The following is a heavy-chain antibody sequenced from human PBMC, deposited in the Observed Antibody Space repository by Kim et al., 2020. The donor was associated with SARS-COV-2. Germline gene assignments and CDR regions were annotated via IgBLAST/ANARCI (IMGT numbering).Heavy chain of an antibody. Sequence: SETLSLTCAVYGGSFSGYYWSWIRQPPGKGLEWIGEINHSGSTNYNPSLKSRVTISVDTSKNQFSLKLSSVTAADTAVYYCARGVHSSSWYEYYGMDVWGPGTTVTVSS. J-gene: IGHJ6*02. CDR3: ARGVHSSSWYEYYGMDV. D-gene: IGHD6-13*01. CDR2: INHSGST. V-gene: IGHV4-34*01. CDR1: GGSFSGYY.